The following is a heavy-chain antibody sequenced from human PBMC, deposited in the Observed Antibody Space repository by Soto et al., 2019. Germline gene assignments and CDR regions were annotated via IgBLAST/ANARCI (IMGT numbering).Heavy chain of an antibody. V-gene: IGHV3-53*01. CDR1: GFTVKNYQ. CDR2: IYSGGVT. Sequence: RGSLRLSCAASGFTVKNYQMNWVRQAPGKGLEWVSVIYSGGVTYYPDSVKGRFTTIRDTSKNTVYLQMNSLRADDTAMYYCARDPSTTGYYGLDVWGQGTTVTVSS. CDR3: ARDPSTTGYYGLDV. J-gene: IGHJ6*02.